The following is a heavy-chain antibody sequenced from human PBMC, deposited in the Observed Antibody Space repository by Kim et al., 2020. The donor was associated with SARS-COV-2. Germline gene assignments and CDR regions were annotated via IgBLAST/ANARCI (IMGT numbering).Heavy chain of an antibody. V-gene: IGHV3-21*01. CDR3: ARDSYSSSWAGGALDI. CDR1: GFTFSSYS. Sequence: GGSLRLSCAASGFTFSSYSMNWVRQAPGKGLEWVSSISSSSSYKYYADSVKGRFTISRDNAKNLLYLQMNSLRAEDTAVYYCARDSYSSSWAGGALDIWG. J-gene: IGHJ3*02. D-gene: IGHD6-13*01. CDR2: ISSSSSYK.